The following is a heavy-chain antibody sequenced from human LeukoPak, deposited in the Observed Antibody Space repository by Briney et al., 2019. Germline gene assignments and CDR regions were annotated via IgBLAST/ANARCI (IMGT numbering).Heavy chain of an antibody. D-gene: IGHD1-1*01. CDR2: INPNSGGT. CDR1: GYTFTGYY. Sequence: ASVKVSCKASGYTFTGYYMHWVRQAPGQGLEWMGWINPNSGGTNYAQKFQGRVTMTRDTSISTAYMELSRLRSDDTAVYYCARDAATTGTTYFDYWGREPWSPSPQ. CDR3: ARDAATTGTTYFDY. J-gene: IGHJ4*02. V-gene: IGHV1-2*02.